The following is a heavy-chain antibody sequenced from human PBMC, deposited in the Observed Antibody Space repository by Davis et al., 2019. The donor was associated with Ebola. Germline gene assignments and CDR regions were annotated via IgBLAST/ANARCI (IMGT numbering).Heavy chain of an antibody. V-gene: IGHV5-51*01. J-gene: IGHJ5*02. D-gene: IGHD3-3*01. CDR3: ARLWNGYDFWSGYSFWFDP. Sequence: PGGSLRLSCKGSGYSFTSYWIGWVRQMPGKGLEWMGIIYPGDSDTRYSPSFQGQVTISADKSISTAYLQWSSLKASDTAMYYCARLWNGYDFWSGYSFWFDPWGQGTLVTVSS. CDR1: GYSFTSYW. CDR2: IYPGDSDT.